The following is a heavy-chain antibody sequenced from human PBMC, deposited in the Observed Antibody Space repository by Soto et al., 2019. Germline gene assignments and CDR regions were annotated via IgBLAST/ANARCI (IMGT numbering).Heavy chain of an antibody. Sequence: SETLSLTCAVSGGSISSGGYSWSWIRQPPGKGLEWIGYIYHSGSIYYNPSLKSRVTISVDRSKNQFSLKLSSVTAADTAVYYCARGGGRAVARGNWFDPWGQGALVTVSS. J-gene: IGHJ5*02. CDR2: IYHSGSI. V-gene: IGHV4-30-2*01. D-gene: IGHD6-19*01. CDR3: ARGGGRAVARGNWFDP. CDR1: GGSISSGGYS.